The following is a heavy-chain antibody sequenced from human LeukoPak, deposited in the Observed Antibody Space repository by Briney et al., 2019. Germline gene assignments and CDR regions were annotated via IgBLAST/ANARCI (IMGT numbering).Heavy chain of an antibody. CDR1: GYTFTGYY. J-gene: IGHJ6*03. CDR3: ARIKSKDKANKYYDFWSGYYYYMDV. V-gene: IGHV1-2*02. CDR2: INPNSGGT. D-gene: IGHD3-3*01. Sequence: GASVKVSCKASGYTFTGYYMHWVRQAPGQGLEWMGWINPNSGGTNYAQKFQGRVTMTRDTSISTAYMELRSLRSDDTAVYYCARIKSKDKANKYYDFWSGYYYYMDVWGKGTTVTVSS.